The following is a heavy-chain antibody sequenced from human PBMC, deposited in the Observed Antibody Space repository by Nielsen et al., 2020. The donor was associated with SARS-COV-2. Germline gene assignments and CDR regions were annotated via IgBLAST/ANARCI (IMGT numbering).Heavy chain of an antibody. D-gene: IGHD6-6*01. J-gene: IGHJ4*02. CDR2: IRYDGSNK. Sequence: GESLKISCAASGFTFSSYSMNWVRQAPGKGLEWVAFIRYDGSNKYYADSVKGRFTISRDNSKNTLYLQMNSLRAEDTAVYYCAKVSSSIAARRPVDYWGQGTLVTVSS. CDR1: GFTFSSYS. V-gene: IGHV3-30*02. CDR3: AKVSSSIAARRPVDY.